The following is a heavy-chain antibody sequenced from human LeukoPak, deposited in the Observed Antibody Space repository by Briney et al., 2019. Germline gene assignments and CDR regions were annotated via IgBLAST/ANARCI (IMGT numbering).Heavy chain of an antibody. Sequence: SETLSLTCTVSGGSISSYYWSWIRQPAGKGLEWIGRIYTSGSTNYNPSLKSRVTMSVDTSKSQFSLKLRSVTAADTAVYYCATTLRHIVVVTAIPAYFDYWGQGTLVTVSS. CDR2: IYTSGST. CDR1: GGSISSYY. CDR3: ATTLRHIVVVTAIPAYFDY. J-gene: IGHJ4*02. V-gene: IGHV4-4*07. D-gene: IGHD2-21*02.